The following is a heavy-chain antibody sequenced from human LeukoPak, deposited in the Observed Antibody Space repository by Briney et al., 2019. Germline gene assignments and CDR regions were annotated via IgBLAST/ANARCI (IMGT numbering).Heavy chain of an antibody. V-gene: IGHV3-74*01. CDR3: ARGPNSNWSGLDF. CDR2: ISPTGSTT. CDR1: GFSFSGHW. Sequence: GGSLRLSCTASGFSFSGHWTHWARQLPGKGLVWVSRISPTGSTTSFADSVKGRFTVSRDNAKNTLYPQVNNLRAEDTAVYYCARGPNSNWSGLDFWGQGTLLTVSS. D-gene: IGHD6-6*01. J-gene: IGHJ4*02.